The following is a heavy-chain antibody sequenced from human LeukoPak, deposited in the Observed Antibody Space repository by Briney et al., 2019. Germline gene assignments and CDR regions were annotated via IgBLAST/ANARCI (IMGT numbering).Heavy chain of an antibody. CDR3: AKDSRNLPFDY. Sequence: QPGGSLRLSCAASGFTFSSYAMHWVRQAPGKGLEWVAVISYDGSNKYYADSVKGRFTISRDNSKNTLYLQMNRLRGEDTALYYCAKDSRNLPFDYWGQGTLVTVSS. J-gene: IGHJ4*02. V-gene: IGHV3-30-3*01. CDR2: ISYDGSNK. CDR1: GFTFSSYA. D-gene: IGHD1-14*01.